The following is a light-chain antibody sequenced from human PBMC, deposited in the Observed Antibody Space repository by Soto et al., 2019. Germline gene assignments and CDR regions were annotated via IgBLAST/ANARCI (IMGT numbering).Light chain of an antibody. CDR3: QSYDSSLSGVV. CDR1: TSNIGAGSD. CDR2: GNS. J-gene: IGLJ2*01. Sequence: QSVLTQPPSVSGAPGQRVTISCTGTTSNIGAGSDVHWDQPLPGTAPKLLIYGNSNRPSGVPDRFSGSKSGTSASLAITGLQAEDEADYCCQSYDSSLSGVVFGGGTKLTVL. V-gene: IGLV1-40*01.